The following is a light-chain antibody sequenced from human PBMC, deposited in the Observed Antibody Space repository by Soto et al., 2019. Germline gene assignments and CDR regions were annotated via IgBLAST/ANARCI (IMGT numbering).Light chain of an antibody. CDR1: QSISSW. CDR2: DAS. Sequence: DIQMTQSPSTLSASVGDRVTITCRASQSISSWLAWYQQKPGKAPKLLIYDASSLESGVPSRFSGSGSGTEFTLTISRLQHDDFATYYYQQYNSYWTFGQGTKVEIK. J-gene: IGKJ1*01. V-gene: IGKV1-5*01. CDR3: QQYNSYWT.